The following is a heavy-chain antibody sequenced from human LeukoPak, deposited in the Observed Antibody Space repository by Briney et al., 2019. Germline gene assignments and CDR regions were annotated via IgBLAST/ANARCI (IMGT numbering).Heavy chain of an antibody. CDR1: GGSISSYY. CDR3: ARGGSSWDY. J-gene: IGHJ4*01. V-gene: IGHV4-59*01. CDR2: IYYSGSS. D-gene: IGHD6-13*01. Sequence: PETLSLTRTVSGGSISSYYWSWIRQPPGKGLEWIGYIYYSGSSNYNPSLQSRVTISVDTSKNQSPLKVTSVTAADTAVYYCARGGSSWDYWGHETLVTVSS.